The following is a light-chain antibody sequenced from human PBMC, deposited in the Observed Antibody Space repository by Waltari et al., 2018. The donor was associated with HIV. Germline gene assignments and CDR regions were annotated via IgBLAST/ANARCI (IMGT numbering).Light chain of an antibody. J-gene: IGKJ3*01. Sequence: DIQMTQSPSTLSAYVGDRVTITCRASQRVNNWVAWDQQKPGKAPKLLIYDTSSLEIGVPSRFSASSSGTEFTLTISSLQPDDFGTYFCQQTHFFTFCPGTTVD. CDR1: QRVNNW. V-gene: IGKV1-5*01. CDR2: DTS. CDR3: QQTHFFT.